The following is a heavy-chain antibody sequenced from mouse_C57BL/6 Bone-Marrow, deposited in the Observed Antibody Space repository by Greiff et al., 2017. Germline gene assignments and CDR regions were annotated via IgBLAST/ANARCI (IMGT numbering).Heavy chain of an antibody. V-gene: IGHV1-69*01. CDR1: GYTFTSYW. CDR2: IDPSDSYT. J-gene: IGHJ1*03. Sequence: VQLQQPGAELVMPGASVKLSCKASGYTFTSYWMHWVKQRPGQGLEWIGEIDPSDSYTNYNQQFKGKSTLTVDKSSSTAYMQLSSLTSEDSAVYYCARKNYVCWYIDVWGTGTTVTVSS. D-gene: IGHD1-1*01. CDR3: ARKNYVCWYIDV.